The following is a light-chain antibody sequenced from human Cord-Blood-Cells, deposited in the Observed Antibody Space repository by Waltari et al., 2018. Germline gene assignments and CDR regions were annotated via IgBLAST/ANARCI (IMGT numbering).Light chain of an antibody. CDR1: SSAVGGYNY. V-gene: IGLV2-14*01. CDR3: SSYTSSSTVV. Sequence: QSALTQPASVSGSPGQSITISCPGPSSAVGGYNYVPWYQQHPGKAPKLMIYEVSNRPSGVSNRFSGSKSGNTASLTISGLQAEDEADYYCSSYTSSSTVVFGGGTKLTVL. CDR2: EVS. J-gene: IGLJ2*01.